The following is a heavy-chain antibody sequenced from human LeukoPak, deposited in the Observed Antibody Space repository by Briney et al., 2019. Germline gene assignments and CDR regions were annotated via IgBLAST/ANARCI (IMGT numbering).Heavy chain of an antibody. CDR2: INPDSGDT. J-gene: IGHJ3*02. CDR3: VISKGAFDI. CDR1: GYTFTQYY. V-gene: IGHV1-2*02. Sequence: ASVKVSCKASGYTFTQYYMHWLRQAPGQGPEWMAWINPDSGDTNYAQKFQGRVTMTRDTSIGTAYMELRRLTSDDTAMYYCVISKGAFDIWGQGTIVTVSS.